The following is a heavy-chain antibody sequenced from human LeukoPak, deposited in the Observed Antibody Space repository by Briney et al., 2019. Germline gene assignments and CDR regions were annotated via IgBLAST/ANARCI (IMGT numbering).Heavy chain of an antibody. Sequence: ETLSLTCTVSGGSISSYYWSWIRQPPGKGLEWIGYIYDSGSTNYNPSLKSQVTISVDTSKNQFSLKLSSVTAADTAVYYCARVGGTNYYYYGMDVWGQGTTVTVSS. V-gene: IGHV4-59*01. CDR1: GGSISSYY. D-gene: IGHD1-1*01. CDR2: IYDSGST. CDR3: ARVGGTNYYYYGMDV. J-gene: IGHJ6*02.